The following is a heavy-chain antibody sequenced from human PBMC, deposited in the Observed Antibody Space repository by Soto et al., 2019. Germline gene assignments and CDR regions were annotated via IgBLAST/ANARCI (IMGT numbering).Heavy chain of an antibody. CDR1: GFTFSSYA. J-gene: IGHJ5*02. V-gene: IGHV3-23*01. CDR3: ARPPFEQQLVQSWFDP. CDR2: VTGSGTST. Sequence: GGSLRLSCAASGFTFSSYAMNWVRQAPGKGLEWVSSVTGSGTSTYYADSVKGRFTISRDNSKNTLYLQMNSLRAEDTAVYYCARPPFEQQLVQSWFDPWGQGTLVTVSS. D-gene: IGHD6-13*01.